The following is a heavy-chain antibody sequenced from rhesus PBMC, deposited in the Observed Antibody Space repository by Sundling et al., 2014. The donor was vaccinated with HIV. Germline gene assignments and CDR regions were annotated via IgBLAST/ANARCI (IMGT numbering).Heavy chain of an antibody. V-gene: IGHV4-76*01. J-gene: IGHJ6*01. Sequence: QVQLQESGPGLLKPSETLSLTCAVSGGSISGGYGWGWIRQPPGKGLEWIGSIYSSSRNTYYKPSLKSRVTISTDTSKNQFSLKLSSVTAADTAVYYCATSGDYYEDDYGYYYPYRFGIPWGRRVGRHRLL. CDR2: IYSSSRNT. CDR1: GGSISGGYG. D-gene: IGHD3-9*01. CDR3: ATSGDYYEDDYGYYYPYRFGIP.